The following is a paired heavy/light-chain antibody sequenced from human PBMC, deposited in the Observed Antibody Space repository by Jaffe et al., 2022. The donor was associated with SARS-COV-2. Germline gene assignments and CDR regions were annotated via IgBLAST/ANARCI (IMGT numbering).Light chain of an antibody. Sequence: QSVLTQPPSASGTPGQRVTISCSGSSSNIGSNYVYWYQQLPGTAPKLLIYRNNQRPSGVPDRFSGSKSGTSASLAISGLRSEDEADYYCAAWDDSLSWVFGGGTKLTVL. J-gene: IGLJ3*02. V-gene: IGLV1-47*01. CDR3: AAWDDSLSWV. CDR2: RNN. CDR1: SSNIGSNY.
Heavy chain of an antibody. V-gene: IGHV3-43*02. CDR3: AKDKSVVTPMGYYYYYGMDV. Sequence: EVQLVESGGGVVQPGGSLRLSCAASGFTFDDYAMHWVRQAPGKGLEWVSLISGDGGSTYYADSVKGRFTISRDNSKNSLYLQMNSLRTEDTALYYCAKDKSVVTPMGYYYYYGMDVWGQGTTVTVSS. CDR2: ISGDGGST. J-gene: IGHJ6*02. CDR1: GFTFDDYA. D-gene: IGHD2-21*02.